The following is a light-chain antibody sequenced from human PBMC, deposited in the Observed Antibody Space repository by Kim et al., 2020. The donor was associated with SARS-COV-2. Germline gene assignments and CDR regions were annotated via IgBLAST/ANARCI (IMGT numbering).Light chain of an antibody. V-gene: IGLV3-9*01. CDR1: NIGSKN. CDR3: QVWDSSTRGVV. Sequence: LGQKARITCGGNNIGSKNVHWYQQKPGQAPVLVIYRDSNRPSGIPERFSGSNSGNTATLTISRAQAGDEADYSCQVWDSSTRGVVFGGGTQLTVL. J-gene: IGLJ2*01. CDR2: RDS.